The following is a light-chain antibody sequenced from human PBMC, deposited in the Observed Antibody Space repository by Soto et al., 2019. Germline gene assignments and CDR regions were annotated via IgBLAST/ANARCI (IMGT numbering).Light chain of an antibody. Sequence: EIVMTQSPVTLSVSPGERATLSCRASQSVSTNLAWYQQKPGQAPRLLIYGASTRATDIPARFSGSGSGTEFTLTISILQSEDFAVYYGQQRSNWPLLTFGQGTRLEIK. CDR2: GAS. CDR1: QSVSTN. V-gene: IGKV3-15*01. J-gene: IGKJ5*01. CDR3: QQRSNWPLLT.